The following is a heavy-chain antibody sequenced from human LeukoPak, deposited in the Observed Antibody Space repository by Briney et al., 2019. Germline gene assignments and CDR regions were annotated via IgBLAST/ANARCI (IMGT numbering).Heavy chain of an antibody. CDR2: INHSGST. Sequence: SETLSLTCAVYGGSFSGYYWSWIRQPPGKGLEWIGEINHSGSTNYNPSLKSRVTISVDTSKNQFFLKLSSVTAADTAVYYCARGSGIVVVPAAITFDYWGQGTLVTVSS. D-gene: IGHD2-2*01. J-gene: IGHJ4*02. CDR3: ARGSGIVVVPAAITFDY. CDR1: GGSFSGYY. V-gene: IGHV4-34*01.